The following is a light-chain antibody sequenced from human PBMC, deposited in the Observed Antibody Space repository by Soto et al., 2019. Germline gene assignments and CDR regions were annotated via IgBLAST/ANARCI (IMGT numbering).Light chain of an antibody. J-gene: IGKJ2*01. CDR2: DAS. CDR1: QSISSW. V-gene: IGKV1-5*01. CDR3: QHDGSYPYT. Sequence: DIQMTQSPSTLSASAGDRVTITCRASQSISSWLAWYQQKPGKAPNLLIYDASTLESGVPSRFSGSGSGTEFTLTSSSLQPDDLAPYYCQHDGSYPYTFGQGTKLEIK.